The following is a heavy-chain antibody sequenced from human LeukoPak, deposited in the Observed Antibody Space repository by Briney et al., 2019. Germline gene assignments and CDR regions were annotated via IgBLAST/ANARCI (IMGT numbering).Heavy chain of an antibody. CDR1: GGSISSSSYY. CDR2: IYYSGST. J-gene: IGHJ6*03. Sequence: PSETLSLTCTVSGGSISSSSYYWGWIRQPPGKGLEWIGSIYYSGSTYYNPSLKSRVTISVDTSKKQFSLKLSSVTAADTAVYYCARGSNYDFWSGYYYYYMDVWGKGTTVTVSS. D-gene: IGHD3-3*01. CDR3: ARGSNYDFWSGYYYYYMDV. V-gene: IGHV4-39*01.